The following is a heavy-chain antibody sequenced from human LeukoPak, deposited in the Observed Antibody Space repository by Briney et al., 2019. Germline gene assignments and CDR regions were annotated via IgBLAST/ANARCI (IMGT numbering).Heavy chain of an antibody. Sequence: SETLSLTCTVSGGSISTYYWSWMRQPAGKGLEWIAYIDYRGSTTYNPSLRSRVTISVDTSRNQFSLKLSSVTAADTAVYYCARSRSGYSYDHAALEIWGQGTVVTVSS. D-gene: IGHD5-18*01. CDR2: IDYRGST. J-gene: IGHJ3*02. V-gene: IGHV4-59*01. CDR1: GGSISTYY. CDR3: ARSRSGYSYDHAALEI.